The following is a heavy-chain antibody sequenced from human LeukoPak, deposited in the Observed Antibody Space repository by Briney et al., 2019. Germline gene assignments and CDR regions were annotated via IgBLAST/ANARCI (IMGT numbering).Heavy chain of an antibody. V-gene: IGHV4-4*07. Sequence: SETLSLTCTVSGGSISSYYWSWIRQPARKGLEWIGSIYTSGSTNYNPSLKSRVTMSVDTSKNQFSPKLSSVTAADTAVYYCARDRSRVGAFDIWGQGTMVTVSS. CDR3: ARDRSRVGAFDI. D-gene: IGHD1-26*01. J-gene: IGHJ3*02. CDR2: IYTSGST. CDR1: GGSISSYY.